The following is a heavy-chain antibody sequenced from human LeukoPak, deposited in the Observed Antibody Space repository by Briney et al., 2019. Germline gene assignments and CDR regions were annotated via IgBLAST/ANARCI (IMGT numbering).Heavy chain of an antibody. CDR3: ARALGIAARGGYFDL. CDR2: ISYDGSNK. Sequence: QPGGSLRLSCAASGFTFSTFAMHWVRQAPGKGLEWLAVISYDGSNKYYADSVKGRFTISRDNSKNTLYLQMNSLRAEDTTVYYCARALGIAARGGYFDLWAVAPWSLSPQ. J-gene: IGHJ2*01. V-gene: IGHV3-30*01. D-gene: IGHD6-13*01. CDR1: GFTFSTFA.